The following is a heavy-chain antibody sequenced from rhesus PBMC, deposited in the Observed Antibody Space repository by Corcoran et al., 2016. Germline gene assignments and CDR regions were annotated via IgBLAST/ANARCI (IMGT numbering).Heavy chain of an antibody. J-gene: IGHJ4*01. CDR2: IRRGGTT. V-gene: IGHV4-160*01. CDR1: GGSISSNY. CDR3: ARVGEDDYGYYGNLDY. Sequence: QVQLQQWGEGLVKPSETLSLTCAVYGGSISSNYWSWIRQPPGKGLEWIGRIRRGGTTNYHPSLKSRVNISIDTSKNQFSLRLSSVTAADTAVYYCARVGEDDYGYYGNLDYWGQGVLVTVSS. D-gene: IGHD3-9*01.